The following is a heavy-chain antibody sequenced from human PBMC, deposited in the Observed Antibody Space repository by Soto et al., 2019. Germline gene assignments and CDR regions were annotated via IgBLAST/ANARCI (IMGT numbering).Heavy chain of an antibody. CDR3: AVSRGYTYKFDH. CDR1: GGSVSGYY. CDR2: INHSGPT. V-gene: IGHV4-34*01. D-gene: IGHD5-18*01. Sequence: PSETLSLTCAVNGGSVSGYYWSWIRQPPGKGLEWIGEINHSGPTNYNPSLKSRVTISGDTSKSQFSLKLSSVTAADTAVYYCAVSRGYTYKFDHWGQGTLVTVSS. J-gene: IGHJ4*02.